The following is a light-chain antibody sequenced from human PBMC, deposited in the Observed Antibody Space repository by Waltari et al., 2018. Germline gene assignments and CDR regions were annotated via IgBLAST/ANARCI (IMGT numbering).Light chain of an antibody. CDR3: MQGTQWPRT. CDR2: KVS. V-gene: IGKV2-30*02. Sequence: DVVMTQSPLSLPVTLGQPASISCRSSQSLVHSDGNTYLNWFQQRPGQSPRRLIYKVSNRDSGVPDRCSGSGSGTDFTLKISRVEAEDVGVYYCMQGTQWPRTFGQGTKVQIK. CDR1: QSLVHSDGNTY. J-gene: IGKJ1*01.